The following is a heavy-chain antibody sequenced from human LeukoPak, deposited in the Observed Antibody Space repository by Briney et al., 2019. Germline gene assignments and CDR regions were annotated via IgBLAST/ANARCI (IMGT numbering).Heavy chain of an antibody. J-gene: IGHJ4*02. V-gene: IGHV4-39*07. CDR1: GGSISSNSYY. Sequence: SETLSLTCTVSGGSISSNSYYWGWIRQPPGKGLEWIGNIYYSGSTYYNPSLKSRVTISVDTSKNQFSLKLSSVTAADTAVYYCARLNRRRLDPGLDYWGQGTLVTVSS. CDR3: ARLNRRRLDPGLDY. D-gene: IGHD3-22*01. CDR2: IYYSGST.